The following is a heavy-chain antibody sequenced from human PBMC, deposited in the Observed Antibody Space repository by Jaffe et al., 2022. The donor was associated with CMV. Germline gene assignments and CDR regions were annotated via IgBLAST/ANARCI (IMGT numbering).Heavy chain of an antibody. CDR3: ARVVSARPPYYDFWSGYYTDYYYGMDV. D-gene: IGHD3-3*01. V-gene: IGHV3-48*02. CDR2: ISSNSSTI. Sequence: EVQLVESGGGLVQPGGSLRLSCAASGFTFSSYNMNWVRQAPGKGLEWVSYISSNSSTIYYADSVKGRFTISRDNAKNSLYLQMNSLRDEDTAVYYCARVVSARPPYYDFWSGYYTDYYYGMDVWGQGTTVTVSS. CDR1: GFTFSSYN. J-gene: IGHJ6*02.